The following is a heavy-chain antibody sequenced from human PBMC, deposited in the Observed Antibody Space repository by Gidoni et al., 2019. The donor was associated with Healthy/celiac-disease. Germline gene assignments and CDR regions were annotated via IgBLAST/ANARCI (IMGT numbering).Heavy chain of an antibody. CDR2: MGTAGDT. J-gene: IGHJ2*01. CDR3: ARRSLLYYYDSSGYQVLQHWYFDL. D-gene: IGHD3-22*01. Sequence: EVQLVESGGGLVQPGGSLRLSCAASGFTFSSYDLPWVRQATGKGLEWVSAMGTAGDTYYPGSVKGRFTISRENAKNSLYLQMNSLRAGDTAVYYCARRSLLYYYDSSGYQVLQHWYFDLWGRGTLVTVSS. CDR1: GFTFSSYD. V-gene: IGHV3-13*01.